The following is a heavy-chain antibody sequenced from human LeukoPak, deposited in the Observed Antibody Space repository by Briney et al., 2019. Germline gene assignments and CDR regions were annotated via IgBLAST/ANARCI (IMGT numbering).Heavy chain of an antibody. CDR3: AKAGGWWVLLWPYYFDY. CDR2: ISGSGGST. J-gene: IGHJ4*02. Sequence: PGGSLRLSCVASGFTFSDHYMSWVRQAPGKGLEWVSAISGSGGSTYYADSVKGRFTISRDNSKNTLYLQMNSLRAEDTAVYYCAKAGGWWVLLWPYYFDYWGQGTLVTVSS. D-gene: IGHD3-10*01. CDR1: GFTFSDHY. V-gene: IGHV3-23*01.